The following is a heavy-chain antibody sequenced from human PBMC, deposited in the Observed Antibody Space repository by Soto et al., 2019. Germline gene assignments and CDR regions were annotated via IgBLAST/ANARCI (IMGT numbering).Heavy chain of an antibody. Sequence: EVQLVESGGGLVQPGGSLRLSCVASGFAFTSYRMHWVRQAPGKGLVWVSRIKTDGSRTTYADSVKGRFTISRDNAKNTLYLQMNSLRAEDTAVYYCARVPRASNGDYINSYYYYMDVWGTGTTVTVSS. CDR3: ARVPRASNGDYINSYYYYMDV. V-gene: IGHV3-74*03. CDR1: GFAFTSYR. J-gene: IGHJ6*03. CDR2: IKTDGSRT. D-gene: IGHD4-17*01.